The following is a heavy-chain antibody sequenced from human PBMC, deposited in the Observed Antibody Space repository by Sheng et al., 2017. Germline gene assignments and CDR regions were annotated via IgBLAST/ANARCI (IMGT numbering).Heavy chain of an antibody. D-gene: IGHD2-15*01. CDR2: ISSSGSEK. V-gene: IGHV3-23*01. J-gene: IGHJ4*02. Sequence: EVELLESGGGLLQPGRSLRLSCVASGFTFNNYAMSWVRQAPGKGLEWVSTISSSGSEKWSAGSVTGRFTTSRDNSKNTLHLQISSLRVEDTAIYFCAKDSAYCRATPCILFDNWGQGTLVTVSS. CDR1: GFTFNNYA. CDR3: AKDSAYCRATPCILFDN.